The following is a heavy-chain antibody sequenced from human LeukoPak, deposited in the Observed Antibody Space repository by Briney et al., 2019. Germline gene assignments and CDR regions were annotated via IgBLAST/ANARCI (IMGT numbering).Heavy chain of an antibody. D-gene: IGHD3-9*01. CDR3: ARDKDWAFDY. CDR2: ISYSGSNM. CDR1: GFTFNSYT. V-gene: IGHV3-48*01. Sequence: GGSLRLSCAASGFTFNSYTMNWVRQAPGKGLEWVSFISYSGSNMYYADSVKGRFTTSRDNAKNSLYLQMDSLRADDTAVYYCARDKDWAFDYWGQGTLVTVSS. J-gene: IGHJ4*02.